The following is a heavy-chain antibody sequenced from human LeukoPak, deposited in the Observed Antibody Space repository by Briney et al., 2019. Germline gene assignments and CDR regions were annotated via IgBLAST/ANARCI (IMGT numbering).Heavy chain of an antibody. J-gene: IGHJ4*02. V-gene: IGHV4-59*08. Sequence: SETLSLTCAVSGGSLSGFYWSWIRQPPGKGLEWIGYIYYSGDSNYNPSLKSRVTISLDTSKNEVSLKLSSVTAADTAVYYCARHPFASPFDYWGQGTLVTVSS. CDR1: GGSLSGFY. D-gene: IGHD2-21*01. CDR3: ARHPFASPFDY. CDR2: IYYSGDS.